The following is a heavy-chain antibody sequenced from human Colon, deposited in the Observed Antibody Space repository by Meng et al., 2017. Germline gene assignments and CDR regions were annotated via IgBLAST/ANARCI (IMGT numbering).Heavy chain of an antibody. D-gene: IGHD2-2*01. J-gene: IGHJ4*02. CDR3: ARNPVIPDARTFDF. CDR2: IQSSGNT. CDR1: GGSIKSSVYY. V-gene: IGHV4-30-4*01. Sequence: QVQLQESGQGVVKPSQTLYLTCKISGGSIKSSVYYWNWIRQSPGKGLEWLGYIQSSGNTYYPPSLKSRLTMSLDTSKNQFSLRLTSVTAADTAVYYCARNPVIPDARTFDFWGQGALVTVSS.